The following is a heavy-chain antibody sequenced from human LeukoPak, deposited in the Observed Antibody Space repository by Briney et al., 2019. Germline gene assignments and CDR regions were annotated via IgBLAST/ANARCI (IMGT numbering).Heavy chain of an antibody. CDR3: ARSSSWYIRPDYYGSGIDY. V-gene: IGHV1-3*01. J-gene: IGHJ4*02. CDR1: GYTFTSYA. D-gene: IGHD3-10*01. CDR2: INAGNGNT. Sequence: ASVKVSCKASGYTFTSYAMHWVRQAPGQRLEWMGWINAGNGNTKYSQKFQGRVTITRDTSASTAYMELSSLRSEDTAVYYCARSSSWYIRPDYYGSGIDYWGQGTLVTVSS.